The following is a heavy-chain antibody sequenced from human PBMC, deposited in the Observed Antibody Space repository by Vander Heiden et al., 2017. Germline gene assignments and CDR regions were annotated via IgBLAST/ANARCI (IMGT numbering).Heavy chain of an antibody. CDR1: GFTFDDYA. J-gene: IGHJ6*02. CDR2: ISWNSNTI. CDR3: AKDGRGGNSQYYGLDV. V-gene: IGHV3-9*01. Sequence: EVQLVESGGGLVQPGRPLRLSCAASGFTFDDYAMPWVRQAPGKGLEWVSIISWNSNTIGYADSVRGRFTISRDNAKNSLYLQMNSLRTEDTALYYCAKDGRGGNSQYYGLDVWGRGTTVTVSS. D-gene: IGHD4-4*01.